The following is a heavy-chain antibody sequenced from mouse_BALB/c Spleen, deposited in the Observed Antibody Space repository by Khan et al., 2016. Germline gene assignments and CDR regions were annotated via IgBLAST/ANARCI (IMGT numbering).Heavy chain of an antibody. CDR3: TAMAVY. Sequence: QVQLKQSGAELVRPGASVTLSCKASGYTFTDYEMHWVKQTPVHGLEWIGAIDPERSGNAYNQKFKGKTTLNADKSSSTAYIELRSLTAEDSAVSVCTAMAVYWGQRTPLTVSS. CDR1: GYTFTDYE. J-gene: IGHJ2*01. V-gene: IGHV1-15*01. CDR2: IDPERSGN. D-gene: IGHD3-3*01.